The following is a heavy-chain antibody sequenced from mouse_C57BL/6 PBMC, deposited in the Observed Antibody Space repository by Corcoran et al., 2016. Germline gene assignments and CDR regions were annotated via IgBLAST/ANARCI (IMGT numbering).Heavy chain of an antibody. CDR1: GYTFTDYY. Sequence: EVQMQKSGPELVKPGASVKISCKASGYTFTDYYMNWVKQSHGKRLEWIGDINPNNGGTRYNQKFKGKATLTVDKSYSTAYMELRSLTCDDSAVYYCARSELWYYGSMVAYWGQGTLVTVSA. V-gene: IGHV1-26*01. D-gene: IGHD1-1*01. CDR2: INPNNGGT. CDR3: ARSELWYYGSMVAY. J-gene: IGHJ3*01.